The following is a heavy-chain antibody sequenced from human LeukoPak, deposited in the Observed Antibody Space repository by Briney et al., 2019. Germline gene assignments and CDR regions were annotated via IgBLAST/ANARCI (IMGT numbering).Heavy chain of an antibody. CDR3: ARAKPYYYDSSGYSHWYFDL. D-gene: IGHD3-22*01. J-gene: IGHJ2*01. V-gene: IGHV4-59*01. CDR2: IYYSGST. CDR1: GGSISSYY. Sequence: PSETLSLTCAVSGGSISSYYWSWIRQPPGKGLERIGYIYYSGSTNYNPSLKSRVTISVDTSKNQFSLKLSSVTAADTAVYYCARAKPYYYDSSGYSHWYFDLWGRGTLVTVSS.